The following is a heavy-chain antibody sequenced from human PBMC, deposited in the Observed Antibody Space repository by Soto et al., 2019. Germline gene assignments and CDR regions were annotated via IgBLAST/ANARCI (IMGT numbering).Heavy chain of an antibody. V-gene: IGHV1-18*01. CDR1: GYTFASYG. D-gene: IGHD2-15*01. J-gene: IGHJ4*02. CDR2: ISGYNGDT. Sequence: QVQLVQSGAEVKKAGASVKVSCKASGYTFASYGISWVRQAPGQGLEWMGWISGYNGDTNYAQKLQARVTMTTDTSTSTVYVELRSLTADDTAEYYCAGGVRVVSGYFDYWGQGTLVTASS. CDR3: AGGVRVVSGYFDY.